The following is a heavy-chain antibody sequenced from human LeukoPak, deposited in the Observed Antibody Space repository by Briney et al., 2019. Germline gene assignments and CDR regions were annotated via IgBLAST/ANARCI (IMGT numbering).Heavy chain of an antibody. CDR1: DDSISDYY. D-gene: IGHD3-16*01. CDR2: FHNSGTS. CDR3: TRGAGWLIDY. J-gene: IGHJ4*02. Sequence: PSETLSLTCTVSDDSISDYYRGWIRQPPGRGLEWIGYFHNSGTSTYNPSLKSRLTISADTSKNQFSLKLNSLTTADTAVYYCTRGAGWLIDYWGQGILVTVSS. V-gene: IGHV4-59*01.